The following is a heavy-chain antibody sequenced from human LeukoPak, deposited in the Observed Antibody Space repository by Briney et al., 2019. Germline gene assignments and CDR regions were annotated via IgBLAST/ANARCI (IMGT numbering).Heavy chain of an antibody. V-gene: IGHV1-69*05. Sequence: GPSVKVSCTTSGGTFSNYDIFWVRHGHGQRPELMGVTIPMYATPNYAQNLQGRVTITTDDSMSTVYMELTSLRSDDTAVYYCARARSASRRSDAFDAWGQGTLVTVSS. CDR1: GGTFSNYD. CDR3: ARARSASRRSDAFDA. D-gene: IGHD6-13*01. CDR2: TIPMYATP. J-gene: IGHJ3*01.